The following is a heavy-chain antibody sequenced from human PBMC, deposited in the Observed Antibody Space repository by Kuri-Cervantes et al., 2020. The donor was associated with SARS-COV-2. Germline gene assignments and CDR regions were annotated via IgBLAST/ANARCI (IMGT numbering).Heavy chain of an antibody. J-gene: IGHJ6*02. CDR2: INSNGGSI. D-gene: IGHD3-3*01. CDR1: GLSFGNSV. V-gene: IGHV3-64*04. CDR3: AKDRSYYDLWSGSVSDGMDV. Sequence: GESLKISCSASGLSFGNSVMHWVRQAPGKGLQYVSSINSNGGSIYHTDSVKGRFTISRDNSKNTLYLQMNSLRVEGTALYYCAKDRSYYDLWSGSVSDGMDVWGQGTTVTVSS.